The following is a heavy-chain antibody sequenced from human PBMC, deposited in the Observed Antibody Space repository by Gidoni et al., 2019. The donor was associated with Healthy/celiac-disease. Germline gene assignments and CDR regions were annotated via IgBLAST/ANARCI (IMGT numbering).Heavy chain of an antibody. J-gene: IGHJ4*02. CDR2: INAGNGNR. CDR3: ARGSYYYDFWSGYYMGMGYFDY. Sequence: QVQLVQSGAEEKKPGASVKVSCKASGYTFTSYAMHWVRQAPGQRLMWMGWINAGNGNRKYAQKFQGRGTITREPSASTAYMELGSLGSEDTAVYYGARGSYYYDFWSGYYMGMGYFDYWGQGTLVTVSS. D-gene: IGHD3-3*01. CDR1: GYTFTSYA. V-gene: IGHV1-3*05.